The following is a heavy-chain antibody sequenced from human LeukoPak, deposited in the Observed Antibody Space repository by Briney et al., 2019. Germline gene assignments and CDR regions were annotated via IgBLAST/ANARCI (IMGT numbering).Heavy chain of an antibody. CDR3: ARDFRYYYGSGTPYHFDY. Sequence: GGSLRLSCAASGFPFSGYWMHWVRQAPGKGLVCVSRINSDGSGADYADSVKGRFTISRDNAKNTLYLQMNSLRAEDTAVYYCARDFRYYYGSGTPYHFDYWGQGTLVTVSS. CDR2: INSDGSGA. D-gene: IGHD3-10*01. CDR1: GFPFSGYW. J-gene: IGHJ4*02. V-gene: IGHV3-74*01.